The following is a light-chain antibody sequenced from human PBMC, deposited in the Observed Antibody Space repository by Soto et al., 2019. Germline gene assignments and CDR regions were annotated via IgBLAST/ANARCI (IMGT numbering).Light chain of an antibody. CDR1: QSISSY. V-gene: IGKV1-39*01. J-gene: IGKJ1*01. CDR2: AAS. Sequence: DIQMTQSPSSLPASVGDRVTITCRASQSISSYLHWSQQKPGKAPKLLIYAASSLQSGVPSRFRGSGSGTDFTLTISSLQPEDFATYFCQQSYSTPGTFGQGTKVEIK. CDR3: QQSYSTPGT.